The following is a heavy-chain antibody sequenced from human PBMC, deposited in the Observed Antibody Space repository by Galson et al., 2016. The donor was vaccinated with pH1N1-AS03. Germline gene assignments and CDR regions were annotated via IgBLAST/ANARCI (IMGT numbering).Heavy chain of an antibody. CDR1: GDSVSGGTYY. Sequence: LTCTVSGDSVSGGTYYWNWIRQPPGKGLEWIGYIYYTGITNYNPSLESRLTISIDRSKNQISLTLGSVTAADTAMYYCARNGVLTGYHATGRERVDYWGQGTLVIVSS. CDR3: ARNGVLTGYHATGRERVDY. J-gene: IGHJ4*02. CDR2: IYYTGIT. V-gene: IGHV4-61*01. D-gene: IGHD3-9*01.